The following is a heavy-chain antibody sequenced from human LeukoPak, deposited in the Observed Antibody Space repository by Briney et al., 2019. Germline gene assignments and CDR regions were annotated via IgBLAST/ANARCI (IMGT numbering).Heavy chain of an antibody. CDR1: GFTFSSYE. V-gene: IGHV3-7*01. J-gene: IGHJ4*02. Sequence: GGSLRLSCAASGFTFSSYEMHWVRQAPGKGLEWVANIKQDGSEKYYVDSVKGRFTISRENAKNSLYLQMNSLRAGDTAVYYCARAWGRMAGTEYYFDYWGQGTLVTVSS. CDR2: IKQDGSEK. D-gene: IGHD6-19*01. CDR3: ARAWGRMAGTEYYFDY.